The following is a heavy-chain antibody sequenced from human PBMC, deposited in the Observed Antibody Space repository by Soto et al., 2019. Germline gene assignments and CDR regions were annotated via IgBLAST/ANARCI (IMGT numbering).Heavy chain of an antibody. CDR3: ASVTRTCISTSCYRYYYGMDV. D-gene: IGHD2-2*02. V-gene: IGHV4-61*01. Sequence: PSETLSLTCTVSGGSVSSGSYYWSWIRQPPGKGLEWIGYIYYSGSTNYNPSLKSRVTISVDTSKNQFSLKLSSVTAADTAVYYCASVTRTCISTSCYRYYYGMDVWGQGTKVTVS. CDR2: IYYSGST. CDR1: GGSVSSGSYY. J-gene: IGHJ6*02.